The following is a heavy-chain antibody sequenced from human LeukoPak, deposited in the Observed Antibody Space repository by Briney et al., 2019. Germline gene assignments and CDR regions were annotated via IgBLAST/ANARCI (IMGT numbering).Heavy chain of an antibody. J-gene: IGHJ1*01. Sequence: GGSLRLSCVASGFSFGSSWMSWVRRAPGKGLEWVANIKEDGSEEHYLESVKGRFTISRDNAKNIVFLQMNSLREADSAVYYCGRDRYFQYWGQGTGVIVSS. V-gene: IGHV3-7*01. CDR1: GFSFGSSW. CDR3: GRDRYFQY. CDR2: IKEDGSEE. D-gene: IGHD3-9*01.